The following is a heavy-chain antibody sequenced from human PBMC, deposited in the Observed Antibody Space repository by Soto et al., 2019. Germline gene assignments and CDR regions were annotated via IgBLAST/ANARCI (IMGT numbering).Heavy chain of an antibody. J-gene: IGHJ6*02. CDR2: IIPIFGTA. CDR1: GGTFSSYA. D-gene: IGHD3-22*01. V-gene: IGHV1-69*13. Sequence: GASVKVSCKASGGTFSSYAISWVRQAPGQGLEWMGGIIPIFGTANYARKFQGRVTITADESTSTAYMELSSLRSEDTAVYYCARFLPDSMIVVSTRYGMDVWGQGTTVTVSS. CDR3: ARFLPDSMIVVSTRYGMDV.